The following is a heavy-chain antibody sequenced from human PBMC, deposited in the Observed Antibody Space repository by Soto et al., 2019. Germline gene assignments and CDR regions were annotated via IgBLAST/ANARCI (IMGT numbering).Heavy chain of an antibody. CDR3: AKGGVVVPAAIWNYYYYYMDV. CDR2: ISGSGGST. V-gene: IGHV3-23*01. J-gene: IGHJ6*03. Sequence: GGSLRLSCAASGFTFSSYAMSWVRQAPGKGLEWVSAISGSGGSTYYADSVKGRFTISRDNSKNTLYLQMNSLRAEDTAVYYCAKGGVVVPAAIWNYYYYYMDVWGKGTTVTVSS. D-gene: IGHD2-2*01. CDR1: GFTFSSYA.